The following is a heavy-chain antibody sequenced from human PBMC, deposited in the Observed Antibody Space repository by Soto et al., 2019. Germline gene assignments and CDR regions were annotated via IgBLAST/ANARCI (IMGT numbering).Heavy chain of an antibody. CDR2: ISSSSSTI. CDR3: VREYGVEPAAHDAFDI. V-gene: IGHV3-48*01. J-gene: IGHJ3*02. D-gene: IGHD2-2*01. Sequence: KGLEWVSYISSSSSTIYYADSVKGRFTISRDNATNSMYLQMNSLRAEDTAVYYCVREYGVEPAAHDAFDISGQRT.